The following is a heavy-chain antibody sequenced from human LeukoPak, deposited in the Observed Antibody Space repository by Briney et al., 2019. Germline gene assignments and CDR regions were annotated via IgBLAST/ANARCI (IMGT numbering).Heavy chain of an antibody. Sequence: SETLSLTCAVYGGSFSGYYWSWIRQPPGKGLEWIGEINHSGSTNYNPSLKSRVTISVDTSKNQFSLKLSSVTAADTAVYYCARGHNYSSLYYHYMDVWGKGTTVTVSS. CDR1: GGSFSGYY. V-gene: IGHV4-34*01. D-gene: IGHD6-13*01. CDR3: ARGHNYSSLYYHYMDV. CDR2: INHSGST. J-gene: IGHJ6*03.